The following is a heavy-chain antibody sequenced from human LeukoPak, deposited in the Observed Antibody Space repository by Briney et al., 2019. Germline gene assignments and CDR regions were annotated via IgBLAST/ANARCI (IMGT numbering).Heavy chain of an antibody. CDR1: GYTFTSYG. J-gene: IGHJ4*02. CDR2: ISAYNGNT. CDR3: ARDRVPAAMKNYFDY. V-gene: IGHV1-18*01. D-gene: IGHD2-2*01. Sequence: GASVKVSCKASGYTFTSYGIRWVRQAPGQGLEWMGWISAYNGNTNYAQKLQGRVTMTTDTSTSTAYMELRSLRSDDTAVYYCARDRVPAAMKNYFDYWGQGTLVTVSS.